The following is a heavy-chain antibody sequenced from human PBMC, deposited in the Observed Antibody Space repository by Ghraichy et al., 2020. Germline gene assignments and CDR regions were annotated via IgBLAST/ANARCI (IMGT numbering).Heavy chain of an antibody. D-gene: IGHD2-8*01. CDR3: ARGGVLDAYDI. CDR2: INDSENT. CDR1: GGSVRGHY. V-gene: IGHV4-34*01. J-gene: IGHJ3*02. Sequence: SETLSLTCAVYGGSVRGHYWTWIRQPPGKGLQWIGEINDSENTNYMPSLERPVTISVDTSKNQFTLRLTSLTAADTAVYYCARGGVLDAYDIWGQGTMGTVSS.